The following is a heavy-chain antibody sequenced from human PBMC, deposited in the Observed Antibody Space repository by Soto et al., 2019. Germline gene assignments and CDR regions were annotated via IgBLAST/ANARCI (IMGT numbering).Heavy chain of an antibody. CDR1: GAYVSSGTYY. Sequence: SETLPLTCTVSGAYVSSGTYYWICIRQPPWKGLGWIGDIYYSGSTKYNPSLQSRVTISVDTSNNQFSLNLRSVTAADTAVYFCSRGPPRVHWFDPWGQGTLVTVSS. CDR3: SRGPPRVHWFDP. J-gene: IGHJ5*02. CDR2: IYYSGST. V-gene: IGHV4-61*01.